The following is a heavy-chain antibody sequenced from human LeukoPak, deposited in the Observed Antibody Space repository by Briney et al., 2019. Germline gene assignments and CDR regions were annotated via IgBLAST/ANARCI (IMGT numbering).Heavy chain of an antibody. V-gene: IGHV4-59*01. CDR2: IHYSGTT. CDR1: GGSITSYY. J-gene: IGHJ4*02. CDR3: ARWYYDSSGYRYFDY. Sequence: SETLSLTCTVSGGSITSYYWTWIRQPPGKGLEWIGYIHYSGTTNSNPSLRGRVTTSIDTSKNQFSLRLSPVIAADTAVYYCARWYYDSSGYRYFDYWGQGTLVTVSS. D-gene: IGHD3-22*01.